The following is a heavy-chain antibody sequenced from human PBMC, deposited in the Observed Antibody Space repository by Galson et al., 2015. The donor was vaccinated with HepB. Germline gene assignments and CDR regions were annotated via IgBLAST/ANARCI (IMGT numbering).Heavy chain of an antibody. Sequence: SVKVSCKASGYTFIDYYIHWVRQAPGQGLEWMGWINPNSGGTNYAQNFQGRVTMTRDTPISTAYMELTWLRSDDTAVYYCARETKKSTGSYYPPHYWGQGTLVTVSS. CDR3: ARETKKSTGSYYPPHY. CDR1: GYTFIDYY. V-gene: IGHV1-2*02. J-gene: IGHJ4*02. D-gene: IGHD1-26*01. CDR2: INPNSGGT.